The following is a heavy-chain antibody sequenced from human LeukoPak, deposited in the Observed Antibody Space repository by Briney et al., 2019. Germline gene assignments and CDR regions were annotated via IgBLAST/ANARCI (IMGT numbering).Heavy chain of an antibody. J-gene: IGHJ4*02. CDR2: IYYGGST. CDR1: GGSISSGGYY. CDR3: ARARSYSSSWADY. V-gene: IGHV4-31*03. Sequence: QTLSLTCTVSGGSISSGGYYWSWIRQHPGKGLEWIGYIYYGGSTYYNPSLKSRVTISVDRSKNQFSLKLSSVTAADTAVYYCARARSYSSSWADYWGQGTLVTVSS. D-gene: IGHD6-13*01.